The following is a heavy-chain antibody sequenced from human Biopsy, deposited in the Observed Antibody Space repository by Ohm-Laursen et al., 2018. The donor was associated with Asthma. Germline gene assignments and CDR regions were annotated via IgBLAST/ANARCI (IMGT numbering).Heavy chain of an antibody. V-gene: IGHV3-30*18. CDR1: GFMFRSFG. Sequence: SLRLSCSATGFMFRSFGMHWVRQAPGKGLEWVAVIAYDGNHKFYEDSVKGRFTIPRDNSKNTLYLQMNSLRTEDTAVYYCAKRRGYSGHDNDYWGQGTLVIVSS. CDR2: IAYDGNHK. J-gene: IGHJ4*02. CDR3: AKRRGYSGHDNDY. D-gene: IGHD5-12*01.